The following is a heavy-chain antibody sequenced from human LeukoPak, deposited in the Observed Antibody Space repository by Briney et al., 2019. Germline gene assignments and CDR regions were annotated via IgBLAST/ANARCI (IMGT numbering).Heavy chain of an antibody. CDR1: GFTFSSYA. CDR2: IVGSGGST. CDR3: AKPPNYDSNAPQVDY. J-gene: IGHJ4*02. V-gene: IGHV3-23*01. D-gene: IGHD3-22*01. Sequence: GGSLRLSCAASGFTFSSYAMSWVRQAPGKGLEWVSGIVGSGGSTYYANSVKGRFTISRDNSKNTLYLQMNSLRAEDTAVYYCAKPPNYDSNAPQVDYWGQGTLVTVSS.